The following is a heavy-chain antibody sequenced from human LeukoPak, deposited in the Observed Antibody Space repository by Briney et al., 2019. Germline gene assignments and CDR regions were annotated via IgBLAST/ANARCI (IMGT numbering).Heavy chain of an antibody. V-gene: IGHV3-48*03. CDR1: GFTFSSYE. D-gene: IGHD3-22*01. CDR3: ASLSAYYYGGSGNSFDN. Sequence: PGGSLRLSCAASGFTFSSYEMNWVCQTPGKGLEWVSYISGSGTTKYYADSVKGRFTVSRDNAKNSLYLQMNSLRAEDTAVYYCASLSAYYYGGSGNSFDNWGQGTLVTVSS. J-gene: IGHJ4*02. CDR2: ISGSGTTK.